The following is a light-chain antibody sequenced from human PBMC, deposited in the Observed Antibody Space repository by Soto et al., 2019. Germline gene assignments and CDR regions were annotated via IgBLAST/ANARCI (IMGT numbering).Light chain of an antibody. J-gene: IGLJ3*02. CDR1: SSNIGAGFD. Sequence: QSVLTQAPSVSGAPGQRVAISCIGSSSNIGAGFDVQWYQQFPGTAPKLLIYGNNNRPSGVPDRFSGSKSGASASLAITGLQAEDEADYYCQSYDSSLSGVVFGGGTKLTVL. V-gene: IGLV1-40*01. CDR2: GNN. CDR3: QSYDSSLSGVV.